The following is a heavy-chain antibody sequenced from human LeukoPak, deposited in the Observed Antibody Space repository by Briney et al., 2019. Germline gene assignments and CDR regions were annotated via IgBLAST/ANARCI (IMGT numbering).Heavy chain of an antibody. D-gene: IGHD1-26*01. V-gene: IGHV1-2*06. J-gene: IGHJ4*02. CDR3: ARDRGAGGWECGTY. Sequence: ASVEVSCXASGYTFTAYYIHWVRQAPGQGLEWMGRINLNSGATNYAQKFQGRVTMTRDTSISTAYMELSRLTPDDTAVYYCARDRGAGGWECGTYWGQGTLVTVSS. CDR1: GYTFTAYY. CDR2: INLNSGAT.